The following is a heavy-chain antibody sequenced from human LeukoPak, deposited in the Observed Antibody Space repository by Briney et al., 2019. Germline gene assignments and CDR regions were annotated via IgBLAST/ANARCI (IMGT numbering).Heavy chain of an antibody. Sequence: PGGSLRLSCAASGFTFSSYAMSWVRQAPGKGLEWVSAISGSGGSTYYADSVKGRFTISRDNSKNTLYLQMNSLRAEDTAVYYCAKDRTDARIRILYSDPWGQGTLVTVSS. CDR2: ISGSGGST. J-gene: IGHJ5*02. CDR1: GFTFSSYA. D-gene: IGHD2-15*01. V-gene: IGHV3-23*01. CDR3: AKDRTDARIRILYSDP.